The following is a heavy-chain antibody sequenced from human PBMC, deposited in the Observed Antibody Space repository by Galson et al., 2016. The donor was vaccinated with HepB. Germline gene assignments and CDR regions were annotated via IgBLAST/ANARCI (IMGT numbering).Heavy chain of an antibody. D-gene: IGHD4-17*01. J-gene: IGHJ4*02. Sequence: SLRLSCAAYGFTFASYGMHWVRQAPAKELGWVAFIWYDGTIKYYADSVKGRFTISRDNSKDTLYLQMNSLRAEDTAVYYWARDYGDSNRYFNYWGQGTLVTVSS. CDR3: ARDYGDSNRYFNY. CDR1: GFTFASYG. CDR2: IWYDGTIK. V-gene: IGHV3-33*08.